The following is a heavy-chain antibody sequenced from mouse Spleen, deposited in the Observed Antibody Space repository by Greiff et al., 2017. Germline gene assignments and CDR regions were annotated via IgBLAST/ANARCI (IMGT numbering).Heavy chain of an antibody. CDR3: ARDAADYGSSYVYWYFDV. CDR1: GFTLSDFY. D-gene: IGHD1-1*01. V-gene: IGHV7-1*01. CDR2: SRNKANDYTT. J-gene: IGHJ1*03. Sequence: EVKLVESGGGLVQSGRSLRLSCATSGFTLSDFYMEWVRQAPGKGLEWIAASRNKANDYTTEYSASVKGRFIVSRDTSQSILYLQMNALRAEDTAIYYCARDAADYGSSYVYWYFDVWGTGTTVTVSS.